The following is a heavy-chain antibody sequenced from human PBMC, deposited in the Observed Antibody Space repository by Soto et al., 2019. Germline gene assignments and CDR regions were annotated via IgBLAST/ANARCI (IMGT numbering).Heavy chain of an antibody. Sequence: PGGSLRLSCAASGFNFDDYAMHWVRQAPGKGLEWVAGITWNSGNIAYADSVKGRFTISRDNAKTSLYLQMNSLTAEDTAVYYCAREGVHNYNEYYFDYWGQGTLVTVSS. D-gene: IGHD3-22*01. V-gene: IGHV3-9*01. J-gene: IGHJ4*02. CDR1: GFNFDDYA. CDR2: ITWNSGNI. CDR3: AREGVHNYNEYYFDY.